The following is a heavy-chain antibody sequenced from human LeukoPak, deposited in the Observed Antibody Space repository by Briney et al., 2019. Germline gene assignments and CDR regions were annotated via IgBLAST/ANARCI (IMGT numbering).Heavy chain of an antibody. D-gene: IGHD6-13*01. V-gene: IGHV4-59*01. CDR1: GGSISSYY. J-gene: IGHJ5*02. CDR3: ERDLGGSSWYNWFDP. CDR2: IYYSGST. Sequence: PSETLSLTCTVSGGSISSYYWSWIRQPPGKGLEWIGYIYYSGSTNYNPSLKSRVTIPVDTSKNQFSLKLSSVTAADTAVYYCERDLGGSSWYNWFDPWGQGTLVTVSS.